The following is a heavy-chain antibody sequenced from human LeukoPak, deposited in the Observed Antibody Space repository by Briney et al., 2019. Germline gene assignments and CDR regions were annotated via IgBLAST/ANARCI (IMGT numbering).Heavy chain of an antibody. V-gene: IGHV4-61*08. D-gene: IGHD2-21*01. CDR2: IYYSGST. CDR3: ARDNSALDY. J-gene: IGHJ4*02. CDR1: GGSVSSGDYY. Sequence: SETLSVTCSVSGGSVSSGDYYWNWIRQPPGKGLEWVGYIYYSGSTNYNPSLKSRLSISVDRSKNQFSLKLKSVTAADTAVYYCARDNSALDYWGQGTLVTVSS.